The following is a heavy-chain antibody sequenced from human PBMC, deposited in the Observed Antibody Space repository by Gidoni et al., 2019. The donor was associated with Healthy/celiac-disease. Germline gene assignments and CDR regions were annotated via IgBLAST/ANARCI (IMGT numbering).Heavy chain of an antibody. CDR2: ISSSSSYI. J-gene: IGHJ4*02. CDR1: GFTFSSYS. V-gene: IGHV3-21*01. CDR3: ARDLSKYYFDY. Sequence: EVQLVESGGGLVKPGGSLRLSCPASGFTFSSYSMNWVRQAPGKGLEWVSSISSSSSYIYYADSVKGRFTISRDNAKNSLYLQMNSLRAEDTAVYYCARDLSKYYFDYWGQGTLVTVSS.